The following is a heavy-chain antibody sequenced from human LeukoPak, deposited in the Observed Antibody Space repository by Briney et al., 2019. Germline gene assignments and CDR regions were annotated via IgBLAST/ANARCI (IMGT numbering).Heavy chain of an antibody. J-gene: IGHJ4*02. D-gene: IGHD5-12*01. CDR3: ARAPGEYSGYDRPFDY. CDR1: GYTFTASY. CDR2: INPNSGAT. V-gene: IGHV1-2*02. Sequence: GASVKVSRRASGYTFTASYMNWVRQAPGQGLEWMGWINPNSGATHYAQKFLGRVTMTRDTSISTDYMELSSLRSDDTAVYYCARAPGEYSGYDRPFDYWGQGTLVTVSS.